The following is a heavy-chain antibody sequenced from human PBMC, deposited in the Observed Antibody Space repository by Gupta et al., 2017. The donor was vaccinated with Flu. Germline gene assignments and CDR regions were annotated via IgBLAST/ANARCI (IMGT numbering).Heavy chain of an antibody. CDR3: AKCTNDALKSGWCHRFDP. CDR1: GLTLSTYD. CDR2: IRGSGTGT. D-gene: IGHD6-19*01. Sequence: EVLLLESGGGLVQPGGSLRLSCAASGLTLSTYDMTWVRQAPGKGLEWVASIRGSGTGTVYADSVKGRFTISRDNSRNTLYLQMNSLRDEDTAIYYCAKCTNDALKSGWCHRFDPWGQGTLVTVSS. V-gene: IGHV3-23*01. J-gene: IGHJ5*02.